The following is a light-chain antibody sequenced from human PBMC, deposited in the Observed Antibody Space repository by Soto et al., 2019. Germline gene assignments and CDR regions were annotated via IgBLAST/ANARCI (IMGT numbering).Light chain of an antibody. CDR1: SADIGSHDY. V-gene: IGLV2-14*01. J-gene: IGLJ1*01. CDR3: NSYTTSSALV. CDR2: GVS. Sequence: QSALTQPASVSGSPGQSITISCTGSSADIGSHDYVSWYQQHPGKVPKLIIYGVSKRPSGASDRFSGSKSGNAAYLSISGLQPEDEADYYCNSYTTSSALVFGTGTKVTVL.